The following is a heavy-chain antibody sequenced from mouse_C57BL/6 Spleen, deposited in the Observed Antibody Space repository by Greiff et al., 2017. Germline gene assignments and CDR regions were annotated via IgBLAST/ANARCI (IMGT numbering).Heavy chain of an antibody. CDR1: GFTFSSYG. CDR2: ISSGGSYT. V-gene: IGHV5-6*01. D-gene: IGHD2-4*01. J-gene: IGHJ2*01. Sequence: EVKLVESGGDLVKPGGSLKLSCAASGFTFSSYGMSWVRQTPDKRLEWVATISSGGSYTYYPDSVKGRFTISRDNAKNTLYLQMSSLKSEDTAMYYCARLRDYDVGFDYWGQGTTLTVSS. CDR3: ARLRDYDVGFDY.